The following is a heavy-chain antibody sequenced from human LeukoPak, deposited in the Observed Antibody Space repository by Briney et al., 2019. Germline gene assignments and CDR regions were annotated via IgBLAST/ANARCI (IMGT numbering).Heavy chain of an antibody. CDR3: AKDLKGDYGDPSFDY. Sequence: PSQTLSLTCTVSGGSISSGSYYWSWIRQPAGKGLEWIGRIYTSGSTNYNPSLKSRVTISVDTSKNQFSLKLSSVTAADTAVYYCAKDLKGDYGDPSFDYWGQGTLVTVSS. D-gene: IGHD4-17*01. CDR1: GGSISSGSYY. CDR2: IYTSGST. J-gene: IGHJ4*02. V-gene: IGHV4-61*02.